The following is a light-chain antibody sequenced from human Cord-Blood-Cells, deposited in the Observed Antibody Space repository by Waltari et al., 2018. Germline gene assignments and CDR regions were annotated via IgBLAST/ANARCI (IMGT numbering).Light chain of an antibody. CDR1: RRDVGGYNY. CDR2: EVS. CDR3: SSYAGRNNWV. J-gene: IGLJ3*02. V-gene: IGLV2-8*01. Sequence: QSALPQPTSASGSPAPAVTISCTGTRRDVGGYNYVSWYQQHPGKAPKLMIYEVSMRPSWVPDRFSGSKSGNAASLTVSGLQAEDEADNYCSSYAGRNNWVFGGGTKLTVL.